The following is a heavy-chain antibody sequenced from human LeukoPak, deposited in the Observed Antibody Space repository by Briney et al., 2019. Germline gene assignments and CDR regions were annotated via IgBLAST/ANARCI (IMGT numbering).Heavy chain of an antibody. CDR3: ARGELPDY. V-gene: IGHV4-30-2*01. D-gene: IGHD3-10*01. J-gene: IGHJ4*02. CDR1: GGSISSSGYS. CDR2: IYHSGST. Sequence: SQTLSLTCAVSGGSISSSGYSRSWIRQPPGKGLEWIGYIYHSGSTYYNPSLKSRVTISVDRSKNQFSLKLSSVTAADTAVYYCARGELPDYWGQGTLVTVSS.